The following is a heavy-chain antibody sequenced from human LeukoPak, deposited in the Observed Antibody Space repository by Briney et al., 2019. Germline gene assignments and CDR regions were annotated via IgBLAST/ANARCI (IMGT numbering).Heavy chain of an antibody. CDR3: ARGPEGWGRWLDDFDY. V-gene: IGHV1-2*02. Sequence: ASVKVSCKASGYTFTGYYMHWVQQAPGQGLEWMGWINPNSGGTNYAQKFQGRVTMTRDTSISTAYMELSRLRSDDTAVYYCARGPEGWGRWLDDFDYWGQGTLVTVSS. CDR2: INPNSGGT. CDR1: GYTFTGYY. J-gene: IGHJ4*02. D-gene: IGHD4-23*01.